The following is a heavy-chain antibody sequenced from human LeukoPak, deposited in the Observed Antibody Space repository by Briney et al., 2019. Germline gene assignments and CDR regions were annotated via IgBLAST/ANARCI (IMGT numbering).Heavy chain of an antibody. J-gene: IGHJ4*02. CDR1: GFTFSNYA. V-gene: IGHV3-23*01. Sequence: GGSLRLSCAASGFTFSNYAMNWVRQAPGKGLEWVSGISGGGASRDYADSVKGRFTISRDNSKNTVLLQMDSLRAEDTAVYYCTKRSGVYSDNSGFFDYWGQGSLVTVSS. D-gene: IGHD1-26*01. CDR2: ISGGGASR. CDR3: TKRSGVYSDNSGFFDY.